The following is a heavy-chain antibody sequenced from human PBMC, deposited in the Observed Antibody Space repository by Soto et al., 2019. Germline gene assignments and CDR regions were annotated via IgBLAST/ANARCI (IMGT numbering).Heavy chain of an antibody. CDR3: ARMRRSGYYRDYYYMDV. CDR2: INHSGST. CDR1: GGSFSGYY. J-gene: IGHJ6*03. D-gene: IGHD3-3*01. V-gene: IGHV4-34*01. Sequence: SETLSLTCAVYGGSFSGYYWSWIRQPPGKGLEWIGEINHSGSTNYNPPLKSRVTISVDTSKNQFSLKLSSVTAADTAVYYCARMRRSGYYRDYYYMDVWGKGTTVTVSS.